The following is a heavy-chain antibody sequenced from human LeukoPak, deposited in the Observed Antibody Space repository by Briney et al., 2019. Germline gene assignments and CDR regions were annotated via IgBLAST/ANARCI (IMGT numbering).Heavy chain of an antibody. V-gene: IGHV4-59*08. Sequence: SETLSLTCIVSGGSISSYYWSWIRQPPGKGLEWIGYIYSSGSTNSNPSLKSRVTISVDTSKSQFSLKMTSVTAADSAVYYCARQGSGGRAFDIWGQGTMVTVSS. J-gene: IGHJ3*02. CDR2: IYSSGST. CDR1: GGSISSYY. D-gene: IGHD1-26*01. CDR3: ARQGSGGRAFDI.